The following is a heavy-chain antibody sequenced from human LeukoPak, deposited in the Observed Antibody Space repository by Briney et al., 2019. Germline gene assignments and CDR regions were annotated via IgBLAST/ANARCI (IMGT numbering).Heavy chain of an antibody. CDR2: ISAGGGDT. J-gene: IGHJ4*02. CDR1: GFTFRYYA. D-gene: IGHD3-22*01. CDR3: AKSDYYDSSGHPSSFDY. V-gene: IGHV3-23*01. Sequence: GGSLRLSCAASGFTFRYYAISWVRQAPGKGLELVSAISAGGGDTYYADSVKGRFTISRDNSKNTLYLQMNSLRVEDTAIYYCAKSDYYDSSGHPSSFDYWGQGTLVTVSS.